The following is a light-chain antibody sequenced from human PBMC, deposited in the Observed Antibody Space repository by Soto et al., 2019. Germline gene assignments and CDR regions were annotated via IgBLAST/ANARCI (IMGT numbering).Light chain of an antibody. Sequence: QLVLTQPPSASGTPGQRVSISCSGSTSNIGSRTVNWYQHHPGKAPRLIIYEVVQRPSGVPDRFSGSKSGNTASLTVSGLQAADEADYFCKSYAGSNTYVFGSGTKLTVL. V-gene: IGLV1-44*01. J-gene: IGLJ1*01. CDR3: KSYAGSNTYV. CDR1: TSNIGSRT. CDR2: EVV.